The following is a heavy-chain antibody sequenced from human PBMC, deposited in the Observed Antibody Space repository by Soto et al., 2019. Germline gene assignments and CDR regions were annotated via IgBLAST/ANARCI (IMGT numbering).Heavy chain of an antibody. CDR3: ARDAPNYDFWCGYSGVAGMDV. CDR1: GGSITSYY. J-gene: IGHJ6*02. D-gene: IGHD3-3*01. V-gene: IGHV4-59*01. Sequence: SETLSLTCTVSGGSITSYYWSWIRQPPGKGLEWIGYIYYSESTNYNPSLKSRVTISVDTSKNQSSLKLSSVTAADTAVYYCARDAPNYDFWCGYSGVAGMDVWGHGTTVTVSS. CDR2: IYYSEST.